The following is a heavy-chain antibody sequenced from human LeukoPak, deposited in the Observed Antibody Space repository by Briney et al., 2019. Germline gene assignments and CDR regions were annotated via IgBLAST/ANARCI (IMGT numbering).Heavy chain of an antibody. CDR1: GGYISSYY. D-gene: IGHD1-1*01. CDR2: IHYSGST. Sequence: PSETLSLTCTVSGGYISSYYWSWLRQPPGKGLEWIGYIHYSGSTNYNSSLKSRASTSVDTSKNQFSLKLSSVTAADTAVYYCARQRWGTYGAYADFDDWGQGTLVTVSS. CDR3: ARQRWGTYGAYADFDD. V-gene: IGHV4-59*08. J-gene: IGHJ4*02.